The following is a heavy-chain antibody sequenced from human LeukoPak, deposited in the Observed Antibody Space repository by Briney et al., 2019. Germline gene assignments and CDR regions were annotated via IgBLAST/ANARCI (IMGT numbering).Heavy chain of an antibody. CDR3: ARRYCSSTSCYGGRRFDY. Sequence: PSETLSLTCTVSGGSISSYYWSWIRQPPGKGLEWIGYIYYSGSTNYNPSLKSRVTISVDTSKNQFSLKLSSVTAADTAVYYCARRYCSSTSCYGGRRFDYWGQGTLVTVSS. CDR1: GGSISSYY. J-gene: IGHJ4*02. V-gene: IGHV4-59*01. D-gene: IGHD2-2*01. CDR2: IYYSGST.